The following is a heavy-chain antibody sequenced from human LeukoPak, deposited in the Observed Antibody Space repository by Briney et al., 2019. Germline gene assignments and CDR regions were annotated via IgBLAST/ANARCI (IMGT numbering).Heavy chain of an antibody. D-gene: IGHD2-2*01. CDR2: ISYGGSNK. J-gene: IGHJ3*02. V-gene: IGHV3-30-3*01. CDR1: GFTFSSYA. CDR3: ARDGVLGLGYCSSTSCASWSPGAFDI. Sequence: GRSLRLSCAASGFTFSSYAMHWVRQAPGKGLEWVAVISYGGSNKYYADSVKGRFTISRDNSKNTLYLQMNSLRAEDTAVYYCARDGVLGLGYCSSTSCASWSPGAFDIWGQGTMVTVSS.